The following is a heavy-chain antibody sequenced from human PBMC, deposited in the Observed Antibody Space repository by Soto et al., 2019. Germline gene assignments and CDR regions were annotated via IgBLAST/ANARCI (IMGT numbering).Heavy chain of an antibody. D-gene: IGHD2-2*01. CDR3: ARSLVVPAAINYYYGMDV. J-gene: IGHJ6*02. Sequence: QVQLVESGGGVVQPGRSLRLSCAASGFTFSSYAMHWVHQAPGKGLEWVAVISYDGSNKYYADSVKGRFTISRDNSKNTLYLQMNSLRAEDTAVYYCARSLVVPAAINYYYGMDVWGQGTTVTVSS. CDR1: GFTFSSYA. V-gene: IGHV3-30-3*01. CDR2: ISYDGSNK.